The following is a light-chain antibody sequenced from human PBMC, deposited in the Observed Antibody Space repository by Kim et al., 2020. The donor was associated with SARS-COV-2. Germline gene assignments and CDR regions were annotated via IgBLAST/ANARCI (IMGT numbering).Light chain of an antibody. CDR3: AAWDDGLSGLV. CDR2: RNN. J-gene: IGLJ2*01. V-gene: IGLV1-47*01. CDR1: SSNIGTNY. Sequence: ELTQPPSASGTPGQRVTISCSGSSSNIGTNYVYWYRQLPGTTPKLLIFRNNQRPSGVPDRFSGSKSGTSASLAISGLRSEDEADYYCAAWDDGLSGLVFGGGTQLTVL.